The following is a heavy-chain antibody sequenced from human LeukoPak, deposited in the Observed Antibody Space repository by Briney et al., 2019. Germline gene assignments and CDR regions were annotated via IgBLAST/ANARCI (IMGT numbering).Heavy chain of an antibody. D-gene: IGHD6-13*01. J-gene: IGHJ4*02. CDR2: IYYSGST. V-gene: IGHV4-30-4*01. CDR1: GGSISSGAYY. Sequence: PSETLSLTCTVSGGSISSGAYYWSWIRQPTGKGLEWIGHIYYSGSTYYNPSLQSRVSLSVDTSKSQFSLILNSVTAADTAVYYCARGDSSSWSFKIWGQGSLVTVSS. CDR3: ARGDSSSWSFKI.